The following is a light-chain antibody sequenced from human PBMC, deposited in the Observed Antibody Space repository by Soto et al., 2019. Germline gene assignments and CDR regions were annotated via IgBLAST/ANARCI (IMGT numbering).Light chain of an antibody. V-gene: IGKV1-5*01. CDR3: QQYYSYPLT. CDR1: QSISSW. CDR2: DAS. J-gene: IGKJ4*01. Sequence: GCRVTSACRGSQSISSWLAWYQHKPGKAPKFLIYDASNVASGVPSRFSGSGSGTDFTLTISCLQSEDFATYYCQQYYSYPLTFGGGTKVDIK.